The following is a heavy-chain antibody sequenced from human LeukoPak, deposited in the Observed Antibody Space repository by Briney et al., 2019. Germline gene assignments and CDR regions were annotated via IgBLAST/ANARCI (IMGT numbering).Heavy chain of an antibody. J-gene: IGHJ4*02. Sequence: SETLSLTCSVSGGSISSSGDYWPWFRQPPGKGLEWIGSFYNTGSTYYNPSLKSRVTISVDASKNQLSLKLSSVTAADTAVYYCARRHHARDPPLWGQGTLVTVSS. V-gene: IGHV4-39*01. CDR3: ARRHHARDPPL. CDR1: GGSISSSGDY. CDR2: FYNTGST. D-gene: IGHD2-21*02.